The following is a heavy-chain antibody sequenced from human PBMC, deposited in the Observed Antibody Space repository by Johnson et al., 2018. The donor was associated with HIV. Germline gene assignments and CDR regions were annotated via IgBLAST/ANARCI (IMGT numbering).Heavy chain of an antibody. Sequence: QVQLVESGGGVVQPGGSLRLSCAASGFTFSSYGMHWVRQAPGKGLEGVAFIRYDGSNKYYADSVKGRLTISRDNSKNTLYLQMNSLGAEDTAVYYCARDLIVVVVAATQWGDAFDIWGQGTMVTVSS. CDR1: GFTFSSYG. V-gene: IGHV3-30*02. CDR2: IRYDGSNK. CDR3: ARDLIVVVVAATQWGDAFDI. J-gene: IGHJ3*02. D-gene: IGHD2-15*01.